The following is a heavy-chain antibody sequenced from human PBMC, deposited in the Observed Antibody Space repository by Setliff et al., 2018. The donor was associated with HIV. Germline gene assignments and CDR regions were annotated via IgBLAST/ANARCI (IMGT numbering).Heavy chain of an antibody. Sequence: SETLSLTCVVYGGSFTNYYWSWIRQPPGKGLECIGEINHSGSTNYNPSLKSRVTISVDTSKHQFSLKLNSMTAADTAVYFCARKVGGDFDYLGQGTLVTVSS. CDR2: INHSGST. J-gene: IGHJ4*02. CDR3: ARKVGGDFDY. CDR1: GGSFTNYY. D-gene: IGHD2-2*01. V-gene: IGHV4-34*01.